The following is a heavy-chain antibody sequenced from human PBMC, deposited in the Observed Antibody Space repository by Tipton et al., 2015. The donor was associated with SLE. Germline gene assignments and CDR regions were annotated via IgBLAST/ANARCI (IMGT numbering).Heavy chain of an antibody. D-gene: IGHD3-16*01. CDR2: IFDSGST. Sequence: TLSLTCTVSGGSISISNYYWAWIRQPPGKGLEWIGNIFDSGSTYYNPSFRSRVNISVDTSKNQFSLRLTSVTAADTAVYYCARRPMGLAAFDIWGQGTVVTVSS. CDR3: ARRPMGLAAFDI. V-gene: IGHV4-39*07. J-gene: IGHJ3*02. CDR1: GGSISISNYY.